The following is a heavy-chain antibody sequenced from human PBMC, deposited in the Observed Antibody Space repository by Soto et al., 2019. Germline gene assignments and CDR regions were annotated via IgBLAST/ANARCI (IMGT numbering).Heavy chain of an antibody. J-gene: IGHJ4*02. CDR2: IYYSGST. V-gene: IGHV4-31*03. CDR3: ARAVYYYDSSGYYYIPPTYFDY. D-gene: IGHD3-22*01. CDR1: GGSISSGGYY. Sequence: SGTLSLTCTVSGGSISSGGYYWSWIRQHPGKGLEWIGYIYYSGSTYYNPSLKSRVTISVDTSKNQFSLKLSSVTAADTAVYYCARAVYYYDSSGYYYIPPTYFDYWGQGTLVTVSS.